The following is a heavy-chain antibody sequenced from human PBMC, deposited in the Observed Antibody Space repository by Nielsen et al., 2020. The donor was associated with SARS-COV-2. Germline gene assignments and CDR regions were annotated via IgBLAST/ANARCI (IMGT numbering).Heavy chain of an antibody. J-gene: IGHJ4*02. V-gene: IGHV3-30*19. Sequence: GGSLRLSCVASGFTFNDFGMHWVRQAPGQGLEWVALISYDGRNQMYTESVRGRFTISRDNSRNTLYLQMNSLRVEDTAVYYCAKDRRAAGLYWGQGTLVTVSS. CDR2: ISYDGRNQ. D-gene: IGHD6-13*01. CDR3: AKDRRAAGLY. CDR1: GFTFNDFG.